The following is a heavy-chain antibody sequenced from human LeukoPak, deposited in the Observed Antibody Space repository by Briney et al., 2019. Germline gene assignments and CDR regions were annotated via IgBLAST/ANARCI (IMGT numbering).Heavy chain of an antibody. J-gene: IGHJ4*02. V-gene: IGHV3-48*01. Sequence: GGSLRLSCAASGFTFSSYSMLWVRQAPGKGLEWVSYISSSSSTIYYADSVKGRFTISRDNAKNSLYLQMNTLRAEDTAVYYCARNYYGSGSYITLFDYWGQGTLVTVSS. CDR3: ARNYYGSGSYITLFDY. D-gene: IGHD3-10*01. CDR1: GFTFSSYS. CDR2: ISSSSSTI.